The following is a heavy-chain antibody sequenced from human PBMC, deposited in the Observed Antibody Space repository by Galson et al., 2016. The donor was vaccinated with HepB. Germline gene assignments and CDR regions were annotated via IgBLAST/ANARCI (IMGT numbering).Heavy chain of an antibody. CDR1: GDSVSSNSAT. CDR3: ARRTGNGFDV. V-gene: IGHV6-1*01. CDR2: TYYRSRWYS. Sequence: CAISGDSVSSNSATWNWIRLSPSRGLEWLGRTYYRSRWYSGYALSVKSRITINADTSKSQFSLRLNSVTPEDTAVYYCARRTGNGFDVWGQGTTVTVSS. D-gene: IGHD1-1*01. J-gene: IGHJ6*02.